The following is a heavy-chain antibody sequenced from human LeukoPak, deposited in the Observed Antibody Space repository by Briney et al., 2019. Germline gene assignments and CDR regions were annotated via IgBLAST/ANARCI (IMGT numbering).Heavy chain of an antibody. Sequence: PSETLSLTCTVSGGSISSYYWSWIRQPPGKGLEWIGYIYSSGSTNYNPSLQSRVTMSVDTSKTQFSLKLSSVTDADTAVYYCARSGYSYGTGYYFDYWGQGTLVTVSS. D-gene: IGHD5-18*01. J-gene: IGHJ4*02. CDR1: GGSISSYY. CDR2: IYSSGST. CDR3: ARSGYSYGTGYYFDY. V-gene: IGHV4-59*08.